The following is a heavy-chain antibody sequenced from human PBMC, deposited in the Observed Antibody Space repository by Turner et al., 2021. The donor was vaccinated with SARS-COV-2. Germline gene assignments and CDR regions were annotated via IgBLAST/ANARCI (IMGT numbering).Heavy chain of an antibody. J-gene: IGHJ3*02. V-gene: IGHV3-7*04. CDR3: ASDNGYSSSWYSVAFDI. Sequence: VQLVESGGGLVQPGGSLRLSCAASGFTFSHYWMSWVRQAPGKGLEWVANIKQDGSEKYYVDSVKGRFNISRDNTKNSLYLQMNSLRAEDTAVYYCASDNGYSSSWYSVAFDIWGQGTMVTVSS. CDR2: IKQDGSEK. CDR1: GFTFSHYW. D-gene: IGHD6-13*01.